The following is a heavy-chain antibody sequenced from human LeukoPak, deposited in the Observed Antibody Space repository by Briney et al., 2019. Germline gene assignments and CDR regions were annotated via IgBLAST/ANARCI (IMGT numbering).Heavy chain of an antibody. CDR1: GDSVSSNSGA. Sequence: SQTLPLTCAISGDSVSSNSGAWKWIRQSPSRGLEWLGRTKYRSKCYNDFAVSVRSRITINPDTSKNQFSLKLSSVTAADTAVYYCARTTPNWGIFDYWGQGTLVTVSS. J-gene: IGHJ4*02. V-gene: IGHV6-1*01. CDR2: TKYRSKCYN. CDR3: ARTTPNWGIFDY. D-gene: IGHD7-27*01.